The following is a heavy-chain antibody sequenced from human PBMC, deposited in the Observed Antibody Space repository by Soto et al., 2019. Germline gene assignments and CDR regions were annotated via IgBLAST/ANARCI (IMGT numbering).Heavy chain of an antibody. J-gene: IGHJ4*02. CDR1: GFTFSSYS. CDR3: ARGGRQWLVLY. Sequence: GGSLRLSCAASGFTFSSYSMNWVRQAPGKGLEWVSSISSSSSYIYYADSVKGRFTISGDNAKNSLYLQMNSLRAEDTAVYYCARGGRQWLVLYWGQGTLVTVSS. D-gene: IGHD6-19*01. CDR2: ISSSSSYI. V-gene: IGHV3-21*01.